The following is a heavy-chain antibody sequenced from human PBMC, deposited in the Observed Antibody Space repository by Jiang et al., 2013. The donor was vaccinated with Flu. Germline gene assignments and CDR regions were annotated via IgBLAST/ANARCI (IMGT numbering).Heavy chain of an antibody. V-gene: IGHV5-51*01. Sequence: FTSYWIGWVRQMPGKGLEWMGIIYPGDSDTRYSPSFQGQVTISADKSISTAYLQWSSLKASDTAMYYCARRAIRGFDILTGYYNWFDPWGQGTLVTVSS. CDR3: ARRAIRGFDILTGYYNWFDP. D-gene: IGHD3-9*01. J-gene: IGHJ5*02. CDR1: FTSYW. CDR2: IYPGDSDT.